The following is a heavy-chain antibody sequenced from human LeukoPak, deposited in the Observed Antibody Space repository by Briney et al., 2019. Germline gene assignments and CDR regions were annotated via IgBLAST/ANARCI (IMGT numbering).Heavy chain of an antibody. Sequence: SGSLTLSCPVSGITLSNYGMSWVRQTPGKALEWVAAISDSGGRTNYEDSVKGRFTISRDNPKNTLYLQMNSLRAEDKAVYFCAKRGVVIRVILVGFHKEAQYFDSWGQGALVTVSS. CDR3: AKRGVVIRVILVGFHKEAQYFDS. CDR2: ISDSGGRT. CDR1: GITLSNYG. V-gene: IGHV3-23*01. D-gene: IGHD3-22*01. J-gene: IGHJ4*02.